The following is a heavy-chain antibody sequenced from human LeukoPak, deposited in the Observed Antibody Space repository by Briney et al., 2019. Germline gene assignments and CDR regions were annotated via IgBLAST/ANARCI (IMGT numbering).Heavy chain of an antibody. D-gene: IGHD5-18*01. CDR1: GFTFSSYA. CDR2: IGTSGGST. Sequence: GGSLRLSCAASGFTFSSYAMSWVRQAPGKGLEWVSSIGTSGGSTYYADSVKGRFTISRDNSKNTLYLQMNGLRAEDTAVYYCAKSHGYSYGFDYWGQGTLVTVSS. V-gene: IGHV3-23*01. CDR3: AKSHGYSYGFDY. J-gene: IGHJ4*02.